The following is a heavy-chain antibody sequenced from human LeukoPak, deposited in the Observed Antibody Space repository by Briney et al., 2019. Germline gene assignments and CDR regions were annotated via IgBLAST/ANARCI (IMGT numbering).Heavy chain of an antibody. J-gene: IGHJ6*03. Sequence: GASVKVSCKASGGTFSSYAISRVRQAPGQGLEWMGGIIPIFGTANYAQKFQGRVTITADESTSTAYMELSSLRSEDTAVYYCAINPYSSSRLIYYYYYMDVWGKGTTVTVSS. CDR2: IIPIFGTA. CDR1: GGTFSSYA. CDR3: AINPYSSSRLIYYYYYMDV. D-gene: IGHD6-13*01. V-gene: IGHV1-69*13.